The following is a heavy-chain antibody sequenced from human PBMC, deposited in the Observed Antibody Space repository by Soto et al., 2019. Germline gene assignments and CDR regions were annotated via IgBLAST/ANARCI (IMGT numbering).Heavy chain of an antibody. V-gene: IGHV2-5*02. Sequence: QITLKESGPTLVKPTQTLTLTCTFSGFSLSTSGVGVGWIRQPPGKALEWRALIYWDDDKRYSPSLKSRLTSTKDASKNQVVLTMTNMDPVDTATYYCAHSKGGEGEWELLKYFDYWGRGTLVTVSS. CDR2: IYWDDDK. CDR3: AHSKGGEGEWELLKYFDY. J-gene: IGHJ4*02. CDR1: GFSLSTSGVG. D-gene: IGHD1-26*01.